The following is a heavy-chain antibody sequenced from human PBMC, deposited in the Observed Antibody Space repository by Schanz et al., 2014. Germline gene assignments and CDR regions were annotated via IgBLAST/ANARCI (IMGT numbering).Heavy chain of an antibody. CDR3: ARGGGPEDVFDV. J-gene: IGHJ3*01. Sequence: QVQLVQSGAEVKKPGSSMKVSCKASGGTFSTYPINWLRQAPGQGIEWMGRIIPIHGIVNYAQRFQDRVRIIADKTTSTDYMELSSLRSDDADVYCCARGGGPEDVFDVWGQGTILTVSS. V-gene: IGHV1-69*02. CDR2: IIPIHGIV. CDR1: GGTFSTYP. D-gene: IGHD2-15*01.